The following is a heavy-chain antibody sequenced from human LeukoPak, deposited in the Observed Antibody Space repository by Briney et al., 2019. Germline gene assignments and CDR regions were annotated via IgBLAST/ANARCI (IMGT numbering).Heavy chain of an antibody. CDR3: ARVPLTYYYDSSGPGARGAGFDY. V-gene: IGHV1-18*01. Sequence: ASVKVSCKASGYTFTSYGISWVRQAPGRGLEWMGWISAYNGNTNYAQKLQGRVTMTTDTSTSTAYMELRSLRSDDTAVYYCARVPLTYYYDSSGPGARGAGFDYWGQGTLVTVSS. CDR1: GYTFTSYG. J-gene: IGHJ4*02. CDR2: ISAYNGNT. D-gene: IGHD3-22*01.